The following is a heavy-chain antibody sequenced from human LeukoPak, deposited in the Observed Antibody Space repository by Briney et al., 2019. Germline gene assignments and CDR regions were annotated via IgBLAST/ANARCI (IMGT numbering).Heavy chain of an antibody. D-gene: IGHD5-18*01. J-gene: IGHJ4*02. V-gene: IGHV1-46*01. Sequence: TSVKVSCEASGYTFTRFHMYWVRQAPGRGLEWMGVIDTYGRSTTHEQNFQGRLTVTRDTSTSTVYMELSNLRPEDTAMYYCARFGYSYGAGYWGQGTLVTVSS. CDR2: IDTYGRST. CDR3: ARFGYSYGAGY. CDR1: GYTFTRFH.